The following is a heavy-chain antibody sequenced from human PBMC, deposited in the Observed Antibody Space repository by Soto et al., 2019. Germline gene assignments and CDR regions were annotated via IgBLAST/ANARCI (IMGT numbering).Heavy chain of an antibody. V-gene: IGHV4-34*01. CDR3: ARRGDYYDSRGDAFDI. Sequence: PSETLSLTCAVYGGSCSDYYWSWIRQPPGKGLEWIGEINHSGSTNYNPSLKSRITISVDTSKNQFSLKLSSVTAADTAVYYCARRGDYYDSRGDAFDIWGQGTMVTVSS. CDR2: INHSGST. D-gene: IGHD3-22*01. CDR1: GGSCSDYY. J-gene: IGHJ3*02.